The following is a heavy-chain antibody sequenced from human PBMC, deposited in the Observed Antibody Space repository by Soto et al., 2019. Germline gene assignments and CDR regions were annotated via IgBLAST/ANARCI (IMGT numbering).Heavy chain of an antibody. V-gene: IGHV3-30*18. J-gene: IGHJ4*02. D-gene: IGHD2-2*01. CDR3: AKEGPITSWYFDY. CDR2: ISYDGNVA. CDR1: GFTFSNYG. Sequence: QVQLVESGGGVVQPGRSLRLSCAASGFTFSNYGMHWVRQAPGKGLEWVIVISYDGNVAYYADSVKGRFTISRDNSKNTRYLQMNGLRTDDTAMYYWAKEGPITSWYFDYWGQGTVVTVSS.